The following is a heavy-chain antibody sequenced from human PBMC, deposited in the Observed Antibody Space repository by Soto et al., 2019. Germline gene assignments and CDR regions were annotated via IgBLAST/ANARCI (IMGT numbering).Heavy chain of an antibody. CDR3: ARGQRVEKTYYYYYGMDV. Sequence: PSETLSLTCTVSGGSVSSGSYYWSWIRQPPGKGLEWIGYIYYSGSTNYNPSFKSRVTISVDTSKNQFSLKLSSVTAADTAVYYCARGQRVEKTYYYYYGMDVWGQGTTVTVSS. CDR1: GGSVSSGSYY. CDR2: IYYSGST. J-gene: IGHJ6*02. V-gene: IGHV4-61*01.